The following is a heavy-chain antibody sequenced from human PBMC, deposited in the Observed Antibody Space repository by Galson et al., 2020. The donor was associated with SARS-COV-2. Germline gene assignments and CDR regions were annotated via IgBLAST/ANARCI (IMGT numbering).Heavy chain of an antibody. D-gene: IGHD1-26*01. CDR2: IYDSGNT. V-gene: IGHV4-30-2*01. J-gene: IGHJ4*02. CDR1: GGSLSSGAFS. CDR3: ARGQQTELLTPFDY. Sequence: SQTPSLTCAVSGGSLSSGAFSLTWIRQPPGKGLEWIGYIYDSGNTYYNPSRKSRVSIPVERSKNHFSLNLSSVTAADTAVYYCARGQQTELLTPFDYWGQGTLVTVSS.